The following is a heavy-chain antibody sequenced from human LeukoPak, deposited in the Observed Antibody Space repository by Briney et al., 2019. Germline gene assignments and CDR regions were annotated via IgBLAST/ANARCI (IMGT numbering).Heavy chain of an antibody. Sequence: HPGGSLRLSCAASGLTFSNYAMNWVRQAPGKGREWVSGITDSGGSTYYADSVKGRFTISRDNSGNTLYLQMNTLRAEDTAIYFCAKSLAARWVIDYWGQGTLVTVSS. CDR3: AKSLAARWVIDY. CDR2: ITDSGGST. D-gene: IGHD6-25*01. J-gene: IGHJ4*02. V-gene: IGHV3-23*01. CDR1: GLTFSNYA.